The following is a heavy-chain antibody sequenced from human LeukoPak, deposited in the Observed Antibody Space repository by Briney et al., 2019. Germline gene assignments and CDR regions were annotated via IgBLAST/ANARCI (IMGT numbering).Heavy chain of an antibody. D-gene: IGHD6-13*01. J-gene: IGHJ6*03. Sequence: GGSLRLSCAASGFTFSDYYMSWIRQAPGKGLEWVSYISSSGSTIYYADSVKGRFTISRDNAKNSLYLQMSSLRAEDTAVYYCARDQPTSSSWSYMDVWGKGTTVTVSS. V-gene: IGHV3-11*01. CDR3: ARDQPTSSSWSYMDV. CDR1: GFTFSDYY. CDR2: ISSSGSTI.